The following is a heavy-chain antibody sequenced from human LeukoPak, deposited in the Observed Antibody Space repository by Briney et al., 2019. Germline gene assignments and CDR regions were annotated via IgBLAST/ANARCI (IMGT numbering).Heavy chain of an antibody. J-gene: IGHJ5*02. D-gene: IGHD1-26*01. Sequence: SETLSLTCTVSGDSISTSGYYYDWIRQPPGKGLEWIGYIYYSGSTNYNPSLKSRVTISVDTSKNQFSLKLSSVTAADTAVYYCARHVLIVGATPFDPWGQGTLVTVSS. CDR3: ARHVLIVGATPFDP. CDR2: IYYSGST. V-gene: IGHV4-61*05. CDR1: GDSISTSGYY.